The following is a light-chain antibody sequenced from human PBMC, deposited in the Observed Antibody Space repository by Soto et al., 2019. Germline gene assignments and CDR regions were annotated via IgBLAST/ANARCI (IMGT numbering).Light chain of an antibody. CDR1: PSVSNN. CDR2: HAA. V-gene: IGKV3-15*01. CDR3: QQYNEWPLT. Sequence: EIVMTQSPATLSVSPGERATLSCRASPSVSNNVAWYQQKPGQAPRLLIYHAATRATGIPARFSGSGSGTEVTLTISSLQSEDLAVYYCQQYNEWPLTFGGGTKVEIK. J-gene: IGKJ4*01.